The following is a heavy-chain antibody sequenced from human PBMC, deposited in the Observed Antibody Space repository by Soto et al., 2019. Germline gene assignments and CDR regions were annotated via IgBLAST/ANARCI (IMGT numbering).Heavy chain of an antibody. V-gene: IGHV4-61*08. Sequence: TSETRSLTCTVSGGSISSGDYYWSWIRQPPGKGLEWIGYIYYSGSTNYNPSLKSRVAISVDTSKNQFSLKLSSVTAADTAVYYCARMSAVDDYYFDYWGQGTLVTVSS. CDR2: IYYSGST. CDR3: ARMSAVDDYYFDY. J-gene: IGHJ4*02. CDR1: GGSISSGDYY. D-gene: IGHD6-19*01.